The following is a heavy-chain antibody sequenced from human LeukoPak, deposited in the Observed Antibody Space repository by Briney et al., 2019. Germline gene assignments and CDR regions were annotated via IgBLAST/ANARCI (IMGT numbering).Heavy chain of an antibody. CDR2: ISYDGSNK. V-gene: IGHV3-30-3*01. J-gene: IGHJ4*02. Sequence: GRSLRLSCAASGFTFSSYAMHWVRQAPGKGLKWVAVISYDGSNKYYADSVKGRFTISRDNSKNTLYLQMNSLRAEDTAVYYCARDRRYSGYDEGYFDYWGQGTLVTVSS. CDR1: GFTFSSYA. D-gene: IGHD5-12*01. CDR3: ARDRRYSGYDEGYFDY.